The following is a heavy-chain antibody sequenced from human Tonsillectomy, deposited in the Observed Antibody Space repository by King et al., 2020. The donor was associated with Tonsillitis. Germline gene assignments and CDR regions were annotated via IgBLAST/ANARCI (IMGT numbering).Heavy chain of an antibody. CDR1: RFTFSSYA. CDR2: ISYDGSNK. J-gene: IGHJ6*02. Sequence: QVQLVESGGGVVQPGRSLRLSCAASRFTFSSYAMHWVRQAPGKGLEWVAVISYDGSNKYYADPVKGRFSISRDNSKNTLYLQMNSLRAEDTAVYYCARDGPPSGTTVVNLYYYGMDVWGQGTTLTVSS. D-gene: IGHD4-23*01. V-gene: IGHV3-30*04. CDR3: ARDGPPSGTTVVNLYYYGMDV.